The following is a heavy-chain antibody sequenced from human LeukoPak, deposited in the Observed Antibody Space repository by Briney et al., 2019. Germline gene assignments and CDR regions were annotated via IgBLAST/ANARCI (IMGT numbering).Heavy chain of an antibody. CDR3: ARGPPFGESDY. D-gene: IGHD3-10*01. V-gene: IGHV1-2*02. CDR1: GFTFTDYY. CDR2: INPNSGGT. J-gene: IGHJ4*02. Sequence: GASVKVSRKASGFTFTDYYLHWVRQAPGQGLEWVGWINPNSGGTNYAQRFQGRVTMTRDTSISAAYMEFSGVTSDDTAVYYCARGPPFGESDYWGQGTLVVVSS.